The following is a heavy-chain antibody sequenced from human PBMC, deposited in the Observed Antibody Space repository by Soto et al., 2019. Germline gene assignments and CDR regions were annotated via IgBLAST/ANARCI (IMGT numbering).Heavy chain of an antibody. CDR1: GGSISSSSYY. J-gene: IGHJ4*02. D-gene: IGHD4-17*01. V-gene: IGHV4-39*01. CDR3: ARHDLDYARGYFDY. Sequence: QLQLQESGPGLVKPSETLSLTCTVSGGSISSSSYYWGWIRQPPGKGLEWIGSIYYSGSTYYNPSLKSRVTISVDTSKNQFSLKPSSVTAADTAVYYCARHDLDYARGYFDYWGQGTLVTVSS. CDR2: IYYSGST.